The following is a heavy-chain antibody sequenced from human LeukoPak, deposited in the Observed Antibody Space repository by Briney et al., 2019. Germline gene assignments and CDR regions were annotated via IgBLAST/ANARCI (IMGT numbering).Heavy chain of an antibody. CDR1: GFTFSSHS. D-gene: IGHD6-13*01. CDR2: ISSSSSYI. J-gene: IGHJ3*02. CDR3: AIMAAAGTRAFDI. V-gene: IGHV3-21*01. Sequence: PGGSLRLSCAASGFTFSSHSMNWVRQAPEKGLEWVSSISSSSSYIYYADSVKGRFTISRDNAKNSLYLQMNSLRAEDTAVYYCAIMAAAGTRAFDIWGQGTMVTVSS.